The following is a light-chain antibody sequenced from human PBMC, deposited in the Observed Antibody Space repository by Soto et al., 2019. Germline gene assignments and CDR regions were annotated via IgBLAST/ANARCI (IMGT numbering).Light chain of an antibody. CDR1: SSDIGRYNY. J-gene: IGLJ3*02. CDR3: GSFTSSSTWV. V-gene: IGLV2-14*01. CDR2: EVT. Sequence: QSALTQPASVSGSPGQSITISCTGTSSDIGRYNYVSWYQQHPGKAPKLMIYEVTNRPSGVSNRFSGSKSGNTASLTISGLKAEDEADYYCGSFTSSSTWVFGGGTKLTVL.